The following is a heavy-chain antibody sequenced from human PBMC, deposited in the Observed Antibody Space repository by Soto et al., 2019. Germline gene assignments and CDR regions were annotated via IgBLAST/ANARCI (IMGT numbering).Heavy chain of an antibody. Sequence: SETLSLTCAVYGGSFSGYYWSWIRQPPWKGLEWIGEINHSGSTNYNPSLKSRVTISVDTSKNQFSLKLSSVTAADTAVYYCARGRELDGYCSSTSCSDYWGQGTLITVSS. CDR1: GGSFSGYY. V-gene: IGHV4-34*01. J-gene: IGHJ4*02. CDR3: ARGRELDGYCSSTSCSDY. CDR2: INHSGST. D-gene: IGHD2-2*01.